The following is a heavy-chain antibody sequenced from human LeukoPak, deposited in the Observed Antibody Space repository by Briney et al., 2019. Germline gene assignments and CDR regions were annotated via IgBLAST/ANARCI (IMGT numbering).Heavy chain of an antibody. CDR1: GYTFTSYA. V-gene: IGHV1-3*01. J-gene: IGHJ4*02. Sequence: ASVKVSCKASGYTFTSYAMHWVRQAPGQRLEWMGWINAGNGNTKYSQKFQGRVTITRDTSANTAYMELSSLRSEDTAVYYCARGRTFLKNRLDYWGQGTLVTVSS. CDR3: ARGRTFLKNRLDY. D-gene: IGHD2/OR15-2a*01. CDR2: INAGNGNT.